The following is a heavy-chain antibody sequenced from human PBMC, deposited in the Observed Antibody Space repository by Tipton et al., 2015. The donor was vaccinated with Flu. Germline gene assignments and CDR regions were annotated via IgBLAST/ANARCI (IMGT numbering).Heavy chain of an antibody. V-gene: IGHV1-2*02. CDR2: INPDSGGT. CDR1: GYTFNIYY. D-gene: IGHD5-12*01. J-gene: IGHJ4*02. CDR3: AKDGVEATDY. Sequence: QLVQSGAEVKNPGASVRVSCKASGYTFNIYYIHWVRQAPGQGLEWMGWINPDSGGTYYAQKFQGRVTMTSDTAIRTGYMELSSLRSDGTAVYYCAKDGVEATDYCGQGTLVTVSS.